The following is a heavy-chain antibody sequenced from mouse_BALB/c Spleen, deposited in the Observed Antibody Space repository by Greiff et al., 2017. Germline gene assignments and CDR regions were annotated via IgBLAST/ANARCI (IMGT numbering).Heavy chain of an antibody. V-gene: IGHV5-9*03. D-gene: IGHD1-2*01. CDR2: ISSGGGNT. CDR1: GFTFSSYT. Sequence: EVKVVESGGGLVKPGGSLKLSCAASGFTFSSYTMSWVRQTPEKRLEWVATISSGGGNTYYPDSVKGRFTISRDNAKNNLYLQMSSLRSEDTALYYCARSATATGGWFAYWGQGTLVTVSA. CDR3: ARSATATGGWFAY. J-gene: IGHJ3*01.